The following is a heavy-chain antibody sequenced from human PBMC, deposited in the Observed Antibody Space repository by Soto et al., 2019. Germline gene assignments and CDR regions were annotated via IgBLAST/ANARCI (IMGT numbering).Heavy chain of an antibody. J-gene: IGHJ4*02. D-gene: IGHD1-26*01. V-gene: IGHV4-59*01. Sequence: PSETLSLTCTVSGVFITGSYWSWIRQTPGKTLEWIGYIYHSGTTTYNPSLKSRVSISVDTSKNQFSLRLTSVIAADTAVYYCARDMPYGAGSLAGCDYWGQG. CDR3: ARDMPYGAGSLAGCDY. CDR1: GVFITGSY. CDR2: IYHSGTT.